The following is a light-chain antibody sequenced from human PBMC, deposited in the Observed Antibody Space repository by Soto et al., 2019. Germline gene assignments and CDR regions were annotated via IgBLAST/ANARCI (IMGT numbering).Light chain of an antibody. CDR2: GAS. CDR1: QGISSY. V-gene: IGKV1-9*01. J-gene: IGKJ2*01. Sequence: DIQLTQSPSFLSASVGDRVTITCRARQGISSYLDWYQQKPGKAPKLLINGASTLQGGVPSRFSGSGSGTDFTLTINSLQPEDIGTYYCQQLNSYWYTFGQGTKLEI. CDR3: QQLNSYWYT.